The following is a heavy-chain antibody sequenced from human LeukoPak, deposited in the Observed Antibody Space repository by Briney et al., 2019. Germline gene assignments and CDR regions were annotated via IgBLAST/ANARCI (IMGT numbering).Heavy chain of an antibody. CDR2: ISYDGSNK. CDR3: AKDLNTGYCSSTSCYPEGVFDY. V-gene: IGHV3-30*18. CDR1: GFTFSSYS. Sequence: GGSLRLSCAASGFTFSSYSMNWVRQAPGKGLEWVAVISYDGSNKYYADSVKGRFTISRDNSKNTLYLQMNSLRAEDTAVYHCAKDLNTGYCSSTSCYPEGVFDYWGQGTLVTVSS. D-gene: IGHD2-2*01. J-gene: IGHJ4*02.